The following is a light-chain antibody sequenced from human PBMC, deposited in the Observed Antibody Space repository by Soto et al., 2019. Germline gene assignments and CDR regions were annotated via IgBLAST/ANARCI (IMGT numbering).Light chain of an antibody. CDR2: GTS. CDR1: QSVSSSY. CDR3: QQYGSSRT. J-gene: IGKJ1*01. V-gene: IGKV3-20*01. Sequence: EIVLTQSPDTLSLSPGERATLSCRASQSVSSSYLAWYQQKPGQAPRLLIYGTSSRATGIPDRFSGSGSGTDFTLTISRLEPEDFAVYYCQQYGSSRTFGQGTTVDIK.